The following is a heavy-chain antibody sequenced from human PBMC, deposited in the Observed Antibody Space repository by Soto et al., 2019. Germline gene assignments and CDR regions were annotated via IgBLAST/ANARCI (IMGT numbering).Heavy chain of an antibody. D-gene: IGHD3-3*01. CDR3: AKDVYYDFWSGYLPFMDYFDY. V-gene: IGHV3-23*01. Sequence: PGGTLRLDGSASGFTFSSYAMSWVRQAPGKGLEWVSAISGSGGSTYYADSVKGRFTISRDNSKNTLYLQMNSLRAEDTAVYYCAKDVYYDFWSGYLPFMDYFDYWGQGTLVTASS. CDR1: GFTFSSYA. CDR2: ISGSGGST. J-gene: IGHJ4*02.